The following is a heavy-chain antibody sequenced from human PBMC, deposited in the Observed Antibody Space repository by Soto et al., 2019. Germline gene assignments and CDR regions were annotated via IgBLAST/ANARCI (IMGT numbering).Heavy chain of an antibody. D-gene: IGHD6-13*01. CDR1: GFTFSSYW. CDR3: ARVGAGGNDAFDI. CDR2: IKQDGSER. J-gene: IGHJ3*02. V-gene: IGHV3-7*03. Sequence: GGSLRLSCAASGFTFSSYWMSWVRQAPGKGLEWVANIKQDGSERYYVDSVKGRFTISRDNAKNSLYLQMNSLRAEDTAVYYCARVGAGGNDAFDIWGQGTMVTVSS.